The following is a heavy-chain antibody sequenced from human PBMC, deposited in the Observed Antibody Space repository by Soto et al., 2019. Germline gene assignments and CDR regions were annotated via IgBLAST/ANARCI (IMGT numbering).Heavy chain of an antibody. D-gene: IGHD2-2*01. CDR1: GYTFTNYG. V-gene: IGHV1-18*01. J-gene: IGHJ5*02. Sequence: QVQLVQSGAEVKKPGASVKVSCKASGYTFTNYGITWVRQAPGQGLEWMGWISTHNGKTKYAQNPQGRVTMPPNTSTTTAYMDWRSRIFDATPVYYCARDLDCSSTGCYAAWFDPWGQGTQVTVSS. CDR2: ISTHNGKT. CDR3: ARDLDCSSTGCYAAWFDP.